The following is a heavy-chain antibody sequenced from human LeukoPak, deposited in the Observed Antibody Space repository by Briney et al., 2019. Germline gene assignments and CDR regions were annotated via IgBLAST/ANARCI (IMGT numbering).Heavy chain of an antibody. Sequence: ASVKVSCKASGYSFIDYYIHWVRQAPGQGLEWMGWVNPHSGGTKFAQKFQGRVTMTRDTSINTAYMEVSSLRSDDTAVYYCARGRYSSGWYLPYYYYGMDVWGQGTTVTVSS. D-gene: IGHD6-19*01. J-gene: IGHJ6*02. CDR2: VNPHSGGT. CDR3: ARGRYSSGWYLPYYYYGMDV. V-gene: IGHV1-2*02. CDR1: GYSFIDYY.